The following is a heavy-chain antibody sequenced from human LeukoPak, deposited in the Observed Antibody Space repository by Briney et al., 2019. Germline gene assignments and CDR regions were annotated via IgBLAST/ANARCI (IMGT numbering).Heavy chain of an antibody. J-gene: IGHJ4*02. CDR3: ARDRGPYSGSLPD. V-gene: IGHV3-48*03. D-gene: IGHD1-26*01. CDR2: ISSSGSTI. Sequence: GGSLRLSCAASGFTFSSYEMNWVRQAPGKGLEWVSYISSSGSTIYYADSVKGRFTISRDNAKNSLYLQMNSLRAEDTAVYYCARDRGPYSGSLPDWGQGTLVTVSS. CDR1: GFTFSSYE.